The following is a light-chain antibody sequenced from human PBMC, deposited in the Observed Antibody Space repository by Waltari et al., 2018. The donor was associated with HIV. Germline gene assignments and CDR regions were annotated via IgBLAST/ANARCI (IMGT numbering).Light chain of an antibody. V-gene: IGLV1-44*01. Sequence: QSVLTQPPSASGTPGQRVTISCSGSGSNIGGSTVNWYQQLPGTAPKLLIYSNKQRPSRVPDRFAGSKSGTSASLAISGLQSDDETTDYCATWDGSLNGPVFGGGTKLTVL. CDR3: ATWDGSLNGPV. CDR1: GSNIGGST. CDR2: SNK. J-gene: IGLJ3*02.